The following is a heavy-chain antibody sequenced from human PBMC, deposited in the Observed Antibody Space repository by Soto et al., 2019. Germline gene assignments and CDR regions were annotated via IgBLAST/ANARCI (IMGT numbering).Heavy chain of an antibody. V-gene: IGHV1-69*04. CDR3: VVVNYYDSRGYYYGY. Sequence: GASVKVSCKASGYTFTSYGISWVRQAPGQGLEWMGRIIPILGIANYAQKFQGRVTITADKSTSTAYMELSSLRSEDTAVYYCVVVNYYDSRGYYYGYWGQGTLVTVSS. D-gene: IGHD3-22*01. CDR1: GYTFTSYG. CDR2: IIPILGIA. J-gene: IGHJ4*02.